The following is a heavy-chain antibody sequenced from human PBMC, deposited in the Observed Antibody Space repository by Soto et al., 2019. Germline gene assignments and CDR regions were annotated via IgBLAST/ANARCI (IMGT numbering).Heavy chain of an antibody. CDR2: IYWDDDI. J-gene: IGHJ4*02. D-gene: IGHD2-21*01. Sequence: QITLKESGPALVKPPQTLTLTCTFSGFSLSTSGVGVGWIRQPPGKALEWLALIYWDDDIRYSPSVKSRLTFTKDTAKNQVVLTMMNMVPVDTATYYCAHGRTALIDFDYWGQGTLVTVSS. V-gene: IGHV2-5*02. CDR3: AHGRTALIDFDY. CDR1: GFSLSTSGVG.